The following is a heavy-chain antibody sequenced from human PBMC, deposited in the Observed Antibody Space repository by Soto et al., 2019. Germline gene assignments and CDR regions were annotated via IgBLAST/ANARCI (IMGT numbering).Heavy chain of an antibody. D-gene: IGHD2-21*01. J-gene: IGHJ3*02. CDR1: GFTFSSYA. Sequence: GGSLRLSCAASGFTFSSYAMSWVRRAPGKGLEWVSAISGSGGSTYYADSVIGRVTISRDNSKNTLYLQMTSLRAEDTAVYYCSKAEAYVRDAFDIWGQGTLATV. CDR3: SKAEAYVRDAFDI. V-gene: IGHV3-23*01. CDR2: ISGSGGST.